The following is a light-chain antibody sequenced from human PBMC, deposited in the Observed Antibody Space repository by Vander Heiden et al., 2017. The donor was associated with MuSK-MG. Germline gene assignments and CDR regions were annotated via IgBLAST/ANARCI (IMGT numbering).Light chain of an antibody. CDR1: QSISSY. Sequence: DIQMTHSPSSLSASVGDRVTITCRASQSISSYLNWYQQKPGNAPQLLIYAASSLQSGVPSRFSGSGSGTDFTLTISSLQPEDFATYYCQQSYSTLALTFGGGTKVEIK. CDR2: AAS. CDR3: QQSYSTLALT. J-gene: IGKJ4*01. V-gene: IGKV1-39*01.